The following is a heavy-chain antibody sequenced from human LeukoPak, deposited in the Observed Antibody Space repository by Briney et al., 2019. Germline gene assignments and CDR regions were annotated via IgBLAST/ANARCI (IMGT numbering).Heavy chain of an antibody. CDR3: ASERYYDILTGEDY. D-gene: IGHD3-9*01. CDR2: ISYDGSNK. V-gene: IGHV3-30-3*01. J-gene: IGHJ4*02. CDR1: GFTFSSYA. Sequence: GGSLRLSCAASGFTFSSYAMHWVRQAPGKGLEWVAVISYDGSNKYYADSVKGRFTISRDNSKNTLYLQMNSLRAEDTAVYYCASERYYDILTGEDYWGQGTLVTVSS.